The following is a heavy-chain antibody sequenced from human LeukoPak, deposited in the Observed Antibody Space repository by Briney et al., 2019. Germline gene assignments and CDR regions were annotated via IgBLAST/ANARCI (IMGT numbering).Heavy chain of an antibody. J-gene: IGHJ6*03. CDR1: GLTFRTYA. V-gene: IGHV3-23*01. D-gene: IGHD3-10*01. CDR2: ISDSGGYT. Sequence: GGSLRLSCAASGLTFRTYAMSWVRQAPGKGLEWVSSISDSGGYTFYADSVKGRFTISRDNSKNTLSLQMNSLRAEDTAVYYCARHGSFTMVRGRLRYYYMDVWGKGTTVTISS. CDR3: ARHGSFTMVRGRLRYYYMDV.